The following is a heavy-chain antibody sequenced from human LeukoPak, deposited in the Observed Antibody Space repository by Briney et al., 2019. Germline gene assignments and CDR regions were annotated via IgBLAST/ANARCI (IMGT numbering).Heavy chain of an antibody. D-gene: IGHD3-16*01. CDR2: IKEDGSEK. Sequence: GGSLRLSCVASGFTFSSHWMSWVRQVPGKGLEWVAKIKEDGSEKYYVDSVKGRFTISRDNAKNSLSLQMYSLRAEDTAVYYCARVRMGDDFNPFDYWGQGTLVTVSS. CDR1: GFTFSSHW. J-gene: IGHJ4*02. CDR3: ARVRMGDDFNPFDY. V-gene: IGHV3-7*01.